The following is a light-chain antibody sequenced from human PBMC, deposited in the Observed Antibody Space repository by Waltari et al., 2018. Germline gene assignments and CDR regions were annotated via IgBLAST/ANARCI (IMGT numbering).Light chain of an antibody. V-gene: IGKV4-1*01. CDR3: HHYYIPPLT. J-gene: IGKJ5*01. CDR1: QSLLSSFNSKTY. CDR2: WAS. Sequence: DIVLTQSPDPLAVSLGERATSNCKSSQSLLSSFNSKTYIAWYQQKPGQPPKLLINWASARGSGVPERFSGSGSETDFTLTISSLQAEDVAVYYCHHYYIPPLTFGQGTRLEIK.